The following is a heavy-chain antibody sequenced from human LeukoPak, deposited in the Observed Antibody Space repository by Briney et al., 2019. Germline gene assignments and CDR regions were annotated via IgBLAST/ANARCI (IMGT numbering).Heavy chain of an antibody. Sequence: SESLSLTCTVSGGSINSYYWSWIRQPPGKGLEWIGYIYYSGSTNYNPSLKSRVTISVDTSKNQFSLRLSSVTAADTAVYYCARVTGYMTEDYFDYWGQGTLIAVSS. CDR2: IYYSGST. D-gene: IGHD6-13*01. CDR1: GGSINSYY. J-gene: IGHJ4*02. V-gene: IGHV4-59*01. CDR3: ARVTGYMTEDYFDY.